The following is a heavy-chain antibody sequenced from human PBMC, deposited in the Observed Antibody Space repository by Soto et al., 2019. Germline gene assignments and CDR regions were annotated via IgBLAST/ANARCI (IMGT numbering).Heavy chain of an antibody. Sequence: GGSLRLSCAASGFTFSSYAMHWVRQAPGKGLEWVAVISYDGNNKYYADSVKGRFTISRDNSKNTLYLQMNSLRAEDTAVYYCARDEYYYDSSGYLSYWGQGTLVTVSS. CDR2: ISYDGNNK. CDR3: ARDEYYYDSSGYLSY. CDR1: GFTFSSYA. J-gene: IGHJ4*02. D-gene: IGHD3-22*01. V-gene: IGHV3-30-3*01.